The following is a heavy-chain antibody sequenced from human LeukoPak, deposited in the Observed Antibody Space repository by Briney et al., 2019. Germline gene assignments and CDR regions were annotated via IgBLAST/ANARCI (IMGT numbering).Heavy chain of an antibody. D-gene: IGHD1-26*01. CDR3: ARHGTGATTGFYYYYMDV. J-gene: IGHJ6*03. CDR1: GGSISSSSYY. Sequence: SETLSLTCTVSGGSISSSSYYWGWIREPPGKGLDWIGSFYYSGSTYYNPSLKSRVTISVDTSKNHFSLKLSSVTAADTAEYYCARHGTGATTGFYYYYMDVWGKGTTVTVSS. V-gene: IGHV4-39*01. CDR2: FYYSGST.